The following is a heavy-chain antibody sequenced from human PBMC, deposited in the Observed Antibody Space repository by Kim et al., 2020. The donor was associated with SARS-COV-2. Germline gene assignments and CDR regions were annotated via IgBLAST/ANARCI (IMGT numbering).Heavy chain of an antibody. D-gene: IGHD6-13*01. CDR3: ARDVRIAAGALPFDL. Sequence: ADSVEGRFTISRDNAKNSLYLQMNSLRAEDTAVYFCARDVRIAAGALPFDLWGQGTMVTVSS. V-gene: IGHV3-21*01. J-gene: IGHJ3*01.